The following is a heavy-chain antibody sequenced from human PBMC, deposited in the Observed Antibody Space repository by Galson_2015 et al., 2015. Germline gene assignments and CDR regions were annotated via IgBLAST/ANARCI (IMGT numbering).Heavy chain of an antibody. CDR2: IIGSGAST. D-gene: IGHD3-10*02. CDR1: GFTFTTYA. J-gene: IGHJ2*01. Sequence: SLRLSCAASGFTFTTYAMTWVRQAPEKWLEWISSIIGSGASTYYADSVRGRFTISRDNSKNTLHLQMNSLRAEDTAVYYCAGDLFLWYFDLWGRGTLVTVSS. CDR3: AGDLFLWYFDL. V-gene: IGHV3-23*01.